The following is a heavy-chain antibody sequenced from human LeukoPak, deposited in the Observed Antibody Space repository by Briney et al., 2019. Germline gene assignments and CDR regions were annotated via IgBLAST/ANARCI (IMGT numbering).Heavy chain of an antibody. CDR2: INHSGST. J-gene: IGHJ2*01. D-gene: IGHD6-6*01. Sequence: SDTLSLTCAVSGYSISSSNWWGWIRQPPGKGLEWIGEINHSGSTNYNPSLKSRVTISVDTSKNQFSLKLSSVTAADTAVYYCARGRGSSSVCFDLWGRGTLVTVSS. CDR3: ARGRGSSSVCFDL. CDR1: GYSISSSNW. V-gene: IGHV4-28*03.